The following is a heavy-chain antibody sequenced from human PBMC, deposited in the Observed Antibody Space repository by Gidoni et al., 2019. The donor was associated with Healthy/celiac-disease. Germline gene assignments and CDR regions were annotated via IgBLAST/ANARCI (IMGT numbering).Heavy chain of an antibody. Sequence: QVQLVQSGAELKKPGASVKVSCKASGYTFTSYGITWVRQAPGQGLEWLGRISAYNGNTNYAQNLQDRVTMTTDTLTSTAYMELRRLRSDDTAVYYCARDMGNSPGTSQYWGQGTLVTVSS. D-gene: IGHD1-1*01. CDR2: ISAYNGNT. CDR1: GYTFTSYG. V-gene: IGHV1-18*01. CDR3: ARDMGNSPGTSQY. J-gene: IGHJ4*02.